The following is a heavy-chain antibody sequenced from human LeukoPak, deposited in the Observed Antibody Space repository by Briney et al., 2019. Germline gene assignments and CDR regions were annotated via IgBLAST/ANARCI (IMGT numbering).Heavy chain of an antibody. V-gene: IGHV3-20*04. CDR2: INWNGGIT. CDR1: GFTFDKYG. CDR3: ARGLSYDYYDSFDM. D-gene: IGHD3-16*01. J-gene: IGHJ3*02. Sequence: GGSLRLSCAGSGFTFDKYGINWVRHAPGKGLEWVSGINWNGGITGYAESLKARLTISRDNARNSVYLQLNGLRVGDTALYYCARGLSYDYYDSFDMWGQGTMVTVSS.